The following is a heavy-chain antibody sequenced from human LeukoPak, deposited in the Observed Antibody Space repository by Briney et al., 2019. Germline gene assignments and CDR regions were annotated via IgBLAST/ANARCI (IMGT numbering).Heavy chain of an antibody. CDR2: IYYSGST. CDR3: AGETTTQAFDI. CDR1: GGSISNYY. Sequence: SETLSLTCTVSGGSISNYYWNWIRQSPGKGLEWIGYIYYSGSTNYNPSLKSRVTISVDTSKNQFSLKLSSVTAADTAVYYCAGETTTQAFDIWGQGTMVTVSS. V-gene: IGHV4-59*01. J-gene: IGHJ3*02. D-gene: IGHD4-11*01.